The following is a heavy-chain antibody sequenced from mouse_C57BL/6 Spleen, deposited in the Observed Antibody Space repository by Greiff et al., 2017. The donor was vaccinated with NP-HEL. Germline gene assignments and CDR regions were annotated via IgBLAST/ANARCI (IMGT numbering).Heavy chain of an antibody. J-gene: IGHJ4*01. V-gene: IGHV1-54*01. CDR3: ARVTTVVATDAMDY. D-gene: IGHD1-1*01. Sequence: QVQLKQSGAELVRPGTSVKVSCKASGYAFTNYLIEWVKQRPGQGLEWIGVINPGSGGTNYNEKFKGKATLTADKSSSTAYMQLSSLTSEDSAVYFCARVTTVVATDAMDYWGQGTSVTVSS. CDR2: INPGSGGT. CDR1: GYAFTNYL.